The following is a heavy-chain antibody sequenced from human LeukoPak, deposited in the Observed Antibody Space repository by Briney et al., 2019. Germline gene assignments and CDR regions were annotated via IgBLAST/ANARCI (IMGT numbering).Heavy chain of an antibody. CDR1: GYTFTSYD. J-gene: IGHJ5*02. D-gene: IGHD6-19*01. CDR2: MNPNSGNT. V-gene: IGHV1-8*01. Sequence: ASVKVSCKASGYTFTSYDINWARQATGQGLEWMGWMNPNSGNTGYAQKFQGRVTMTRNTSISTAYMELSSLRSEDTAVYYCARESSGWYFRQRYNWFDPWGQGTLVTVSS. CDR3: ARESSGWYFRQRYNWFDP.